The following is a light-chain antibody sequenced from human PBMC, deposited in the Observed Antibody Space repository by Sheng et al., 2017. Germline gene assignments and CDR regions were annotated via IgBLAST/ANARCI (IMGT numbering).Light chain of an antibody. CDR2: DAS. CDR3: QQYDKSPFPIT. J-gene: IGKJ5*01. V-gene: IGKV1-33*01. Sequence: DIQMTQSPSSLSASVGDRVTITCQASQDISNYLNWYQQKPGKAPKLLIYDASNLETGVPSRFSGSGSGTDFTFTISSLQPEDIATYYCQQYDKSPFPITFGQRDDDWRLN. CDR1: QDISNY.